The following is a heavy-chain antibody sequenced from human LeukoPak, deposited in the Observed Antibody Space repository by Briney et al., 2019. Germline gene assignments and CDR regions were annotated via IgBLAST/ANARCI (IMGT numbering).Heavy chain of an antibody. Sequence: PSETLSCTATGSAGSISGYYWSWIRHRPGKGLEGIGNIYCSGSANYYPARESRVTISVDTSKYQFSLKLSSVTAADKAVYYCARGCSVGTPHIWFDPWGQGTLVTVSS. CDR3: ARGCSVGTPHIWFDP. J-gene: IGHJ5*02. CDR2: IYCSGSA. D-gene: IGHD6-13*01. V-gene: IGHV4-59*01. CDR1: AGSISGYY.